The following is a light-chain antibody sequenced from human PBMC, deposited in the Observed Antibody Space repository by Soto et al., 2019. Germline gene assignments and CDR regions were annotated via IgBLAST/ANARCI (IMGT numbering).Light chain of an antibody. CDR1: QSISGA. Sequence: EVVLTQSPATLSLSPGERATLSCRASQSISGALAWYQQKPGQAPRLLIYGASSRATGIPDRFSGSGSGTDFTLTISRLEPGDFATYYCQHYNTYPWTFGQGTKV. CDR3: QHYNTYPWT. CDR2: GAS. J-gene: IGKJ1*01. V-gene: IGKV3-20*01.